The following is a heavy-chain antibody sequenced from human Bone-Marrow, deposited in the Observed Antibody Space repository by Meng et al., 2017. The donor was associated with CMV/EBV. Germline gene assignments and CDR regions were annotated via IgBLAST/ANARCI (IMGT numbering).Heavy chain of an antibody. Sequence: SLKIYCAASGFTFDDYAMHWVRQAPGKGLEWVSGISWNSGNIGYADSVKGRFTISRDNAKNSLYLQMNSLRAEDTALYYCAKARFLTGNYGMDVWGQGTTVTVSS. J-gene: IGHJ6*01. CDR1: GFTFDDYA. V-gene: IGHV3-9*01. CDR2: ISWNSGNI. D-gene: IGHD3-9*01. CDR3: AKARFLTGNYGMDV.